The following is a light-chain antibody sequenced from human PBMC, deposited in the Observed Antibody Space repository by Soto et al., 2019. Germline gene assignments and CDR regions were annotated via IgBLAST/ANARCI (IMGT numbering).Light chain of an antibody. CDR1: QSIVNW. CDR2: DAS. CDR3: QQYNSYSWT. J-gene: IGKJ1*01. V-gene: IGKV1-5*01. Sequence: DIQMTQSPSTLSASVGDRVTITCRASQSIVNWLAWYQQKPGKAPQLLIYDASSLESGVSSRFSGSGSATEFTLTISSLQPEDFATYYCQQYNSYSWTFGQGTKVEIK.